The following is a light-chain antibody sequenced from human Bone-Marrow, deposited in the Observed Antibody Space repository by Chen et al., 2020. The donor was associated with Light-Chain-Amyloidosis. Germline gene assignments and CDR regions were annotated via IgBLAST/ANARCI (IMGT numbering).Light chain of an antibody. Sequence: SFELTQPPSVSLSPVQTARITCSGDDLPTKYAYWYQQKQGQAPVLVIHRDTERPSGISERFSGSSSGTTATLTISGVQAEDEADYHCQSADSSGTYEVIFGGGTKLTVL. V-gene: IGLV3-25*03. J-gene: IGLJ2*01. CDR3: QSADSSGTYEVI. CDR2: RDT. CDR1: DLPTKY.